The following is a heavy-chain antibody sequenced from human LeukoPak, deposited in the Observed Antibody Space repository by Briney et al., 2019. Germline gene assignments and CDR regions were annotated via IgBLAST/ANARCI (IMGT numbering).Heavy chain of an antibody. J-gene: IGHJ4*02. CDR1: GFTFSSYS. CDR2: ISSSSSYI. V-gene: IGHV3-21*01. CDR3: ARDLTLADGRNDY. Sequence: GSLRLSCAASGFTFSSYSMNWVRQAPGKGLEWVSSISSSSSYIYYADSVKGRFTISRDNAKNSLYLQMNSLRAEDTAVYYCARDLTLADGRNDYWGQGTLVTVSP. D-gene: IGHD3-3*02.